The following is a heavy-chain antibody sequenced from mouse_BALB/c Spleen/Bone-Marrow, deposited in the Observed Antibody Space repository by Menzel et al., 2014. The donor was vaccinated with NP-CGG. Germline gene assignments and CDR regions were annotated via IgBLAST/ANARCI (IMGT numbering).Heavy chain of an antibody. CDR2: INPGIGGT. Sequence: QVQLQQSGDELVRPGTSVKVSCKASGYAFTNYSIEWFKQRPGQGLEWIGRINPGIGGTTYNAKFKGKATLTADKSSTTAYMQLSSLTSDDSAVYFCARFTRDYWGQGTTLTVSS. J-gene: IGHJ2*01. V-gene: IGHV1-54*01. CDR1: GYAFTNYS. CDR3: ARFTRDY.